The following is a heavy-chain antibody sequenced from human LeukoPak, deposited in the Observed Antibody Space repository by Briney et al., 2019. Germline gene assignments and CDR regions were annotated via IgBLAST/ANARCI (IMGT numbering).Heavy chain of an antibody. CDR2: ISAYNGNT. V-gene: IGHV1-18*01. D-gene: IGHD6-13*01. CDR3: AREYQAAAGMGWFDP. Sequence: ASVKVSCKASGYTFTSYGISCVRQAPGQGLEWMGWISAYNGNTNYAQKLQGRVTMTTDTSTSTAYMELRSLRSDDTAVYYCAREYQAAAGMGWFDPWGQGTLVTVSS. J-gene: IGHJ5*02. CDR1: GYTFTSYG.